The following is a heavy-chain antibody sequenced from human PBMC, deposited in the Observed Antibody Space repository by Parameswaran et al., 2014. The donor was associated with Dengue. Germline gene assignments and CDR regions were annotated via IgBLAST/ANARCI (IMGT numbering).Heavy chain of an antibody. Sequence: VRQMPGKGLEWMGIINPSGGSTSYAQKFQGRVTMTRDTSTSTVYMELSSLRSEDTAVYYCARVWPYNYYAMDVWGQGTTVTVSS. D-gene: IGHD3-16*01. CDR3: ARVWPYNYYAMDV. J-gene: IGHJ6*02. CDR2: INPSGGST. V-gene: IGHV1-46*01.